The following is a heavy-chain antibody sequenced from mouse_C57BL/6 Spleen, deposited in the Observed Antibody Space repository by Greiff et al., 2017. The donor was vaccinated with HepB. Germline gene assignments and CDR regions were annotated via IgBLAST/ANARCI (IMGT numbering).Heavy chain of an antibody. J-gene: IGHJ2*01. CDR3: ARSFTYYYGSSFFDY. CDR1: GYTFTSYW. Sequence: QVQLQQPGAELVMPGASVKLSCKASGYTFTSYWMHWVKQRPGQGLERIGEIDPSDSYTNYNQKFKGKSTLTVDKSSSTAYMQLSSLTSEDSAVYYCARSFTYYYGSSFFDYWGQGTTLTVSS. D-gene: IGHD1-1*01. V-gene: IGHV1-69*01. CDR2: IDPSDSYT.